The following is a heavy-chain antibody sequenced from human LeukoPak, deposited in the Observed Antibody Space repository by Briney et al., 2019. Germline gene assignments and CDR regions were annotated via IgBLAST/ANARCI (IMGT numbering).Heavy chain of an antibody. D-gene: IGHD2/OR15-2a*01. CDR3: TREQPRLFACFDP. CDR1: GFTVSSNY. CDR2: IYSGGGT. Sequence: GGSLRLSCAVSGFTVSSNYMSWVRQAPGKGLEWVSVIYSGGGTYYADSVKGRFTISRDNSKNTLYLQMNSLRAVDTAVYYCTREQPRLFACFDPWGQGTLVTVSS. V-gene: IGHV3-53*01. J-gene: IGHJ5*02.